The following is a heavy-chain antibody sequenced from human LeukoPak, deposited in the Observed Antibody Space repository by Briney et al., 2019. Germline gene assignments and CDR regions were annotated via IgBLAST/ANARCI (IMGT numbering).Heavy chain of an antibody. J-gene: IGHJ4*02. Sequence: GRSLRLSCAASGFTFSSYAMSWVRQAPGKGQELVSAISGSGGSTSYADSVKGRFTISIDNSKNTLYLQMNSRRAEDTAVYYCAKDQGIAAAGTDGPDYWGQGTLVTVSS. CDR3: AKDQGIAAAGTDGPDY. CDR1: GFTFSSYA. V-gene: IGHV3-23*01. CDR2: ISGSGGST. D-gene: IGHD6-13*01.